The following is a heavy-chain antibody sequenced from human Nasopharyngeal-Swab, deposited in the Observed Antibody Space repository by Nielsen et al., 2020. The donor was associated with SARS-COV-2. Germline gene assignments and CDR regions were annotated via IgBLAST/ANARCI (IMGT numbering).Heavy chain of an antibody. D-gene: IGHD6-13*01. CDR2: IKQDGSEK. V-gene: IGHV3-7*01. CDR1: GFTFSSYA. J-gene: IGHJ4*02. CDR3: ARYSSNDRD. Sequence: GESLKISCAASGFTFSSYAMSWVRQAPGKGLEWVANIKQDGSEKYYVDSVKGRFTISRDNAKNSLYLQMNSLRAEDTAVYYCARYSSNDRDWGQGTLVTVSS.